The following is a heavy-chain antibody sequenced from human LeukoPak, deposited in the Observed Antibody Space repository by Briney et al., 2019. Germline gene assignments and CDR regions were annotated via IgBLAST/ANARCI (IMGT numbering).Heavy chain of an antibody. J-gene: IGHJ6*02. CDR1: GFTFSSYA. Sequence: GGSLRLSCAASGFTFSSYAMSWVRQAPGKGLEWVPAISGSGGSTYYADSVKGRFTISRDNSKNTLYLQMNSLRAEDTAVYYCAKPYYDFWSGYPPHYYYYGMDVWGQGTTVTVSS. V-gene: IGHV3-23*01. CDR3: AKPYYDFWSGYPPHYYYYGMDV. D-gene: IGHD3-3*01. CDR2: ISGSGGST.